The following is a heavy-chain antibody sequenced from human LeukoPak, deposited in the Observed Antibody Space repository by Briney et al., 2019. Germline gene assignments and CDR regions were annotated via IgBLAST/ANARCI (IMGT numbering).Heavy chain of an antibody. CDR3: ARDSGGYYYGWFDY. CDR2: IKQGGSEK. D-gene: IGHD3-22*01. CDR1: GFTFSSYW. V-gene: IGHV3-7*01. Sequence: GGSLRLSCAASGFTFSSYWMSWVRQAPGKGLEWVANIKQGGSEKYYVDSVKGRFTISRDNAKNSLYLQMNSLRAEDTAVYYCARDSGGYYYGWFDYWGQGTLVTVSS. J-gene: IGHJ4*02.